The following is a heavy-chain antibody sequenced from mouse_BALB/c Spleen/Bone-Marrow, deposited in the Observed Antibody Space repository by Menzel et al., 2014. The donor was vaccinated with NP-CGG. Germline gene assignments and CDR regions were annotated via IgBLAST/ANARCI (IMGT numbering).Heavy chain of an antibody. V-gene: IGHV1-87*01. J-gene: IGHJ4*01. Sequence: VQLVESGAELARPGASVNLSCKASGYTFTSYWMQWVKQRPGQGLEWIGAIYPGDGDTRYTQKFKGKATLTADKSSSTAYMQLSSLASEDSAVYYCAAYYGSSYWAMDHWGQGTSVTVSS. D-gene: IGHD1-1*01. CDR1: GYTFTSYW. CDR2: IYPGDGDT. CDR3: AAYYGSSYWAMDH.